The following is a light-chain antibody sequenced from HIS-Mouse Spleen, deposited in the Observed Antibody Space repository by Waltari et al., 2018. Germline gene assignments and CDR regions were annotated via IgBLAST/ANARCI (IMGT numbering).Light chain of an antibody. V-gene: IGLV2-11*01. J-gene: IGLJ2*01. Sequence: QYALTQPRSVSGSPGQSVTISCTGTSSDVGGYNYVSWYQQHPGKAPKLMICDVSKRPSGVPDRFSGSKSGNTASLTISGLQAEDEADYYCCSYAGSYTLVFGGGTKLTVL. CDR2: DVS. CDR3: CSYAGSYTLV. CDR1: SSDVGGYNY.